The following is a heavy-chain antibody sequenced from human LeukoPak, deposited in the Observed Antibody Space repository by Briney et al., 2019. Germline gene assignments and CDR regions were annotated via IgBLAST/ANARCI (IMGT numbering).Heavy chain of an antibody. CDR1: GYTFASYG. J-gene: IGHJ4*02. Sequence: ASVKVSCKASGYTFASYGISWVRQAPGQGLEWMGWISAYNGNTNYAQKLQGRVTMTTDTSTSTAYMELRSLRSDDTAVYYCARRCSSGYYYVFDYWGQGTLVTVSS. V-gene: IGHV1-18*01. D-gene: IGHD3-22*01. CDR2: ISAYNGNT. CDR3: ARRCSSGYYYVFDY.